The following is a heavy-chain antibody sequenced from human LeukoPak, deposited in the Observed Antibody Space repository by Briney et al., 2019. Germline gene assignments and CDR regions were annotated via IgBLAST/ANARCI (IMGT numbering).Heavy chain of an antibody. CDR1: GFTFSSYA. CDR2: ISGSGGST. D-gene: IGHD5-12*01. Sequence: SGGSLRLSCAASGFTFSSYAMSWVRQAPGKGLEWVSAISGSGGSTYYADSVKGRFTISRDNSKNTLYLQMNSLRAEDTAVYYCAKDRNSRRAIVATPRYFDYWGQGTLVTVSS. CDR3: AKDRNSRRAIVATPRYFDY. V-gene: IGHV3-23*01. J-gene: IGHJ4*02.